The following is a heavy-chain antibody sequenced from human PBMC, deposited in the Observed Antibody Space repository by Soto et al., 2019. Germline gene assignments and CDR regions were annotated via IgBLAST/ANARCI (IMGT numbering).Heavy chain of an antibody. J-gene: IGHJ4*02. CDR3: VRGYSDYDDYFDY. V-gene: IGHV3-7*03. Sequence: GGSLRLSCAASGFTFSSYWMSWVRQAPGKGLEWVAIINQYGSEKFYVDSVRGRFTMSRDNAKNSLYLQLNSLRAEDTAVYYCVRGYSDYDDYFDYWGQGTLVTVSS. CDR1: GFTFSSYW. CDR2: INQYGSEK. D-gene: IGHD5-12*01.